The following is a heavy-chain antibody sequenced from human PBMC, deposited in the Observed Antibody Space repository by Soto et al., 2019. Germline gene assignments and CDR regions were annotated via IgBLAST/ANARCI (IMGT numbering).Heavy chain of an antibody. D-gene: IGHD4-17*01. CDR1: GGSIISSNW. CDR2: IYHSGST. V-gene: IGHV4-4*02. Sequence: PSETLSLTCAVSGGSIISSNWWSLVRHPPGKGLEWIGEIYHSGSTNYNPSLKSRVTISVDKSKNQFSLKLSSVTAADTAVYYCARAPLTTVTKRWFDPWGQGTLVTVSS. J-gene: IGHJ5*02. CDR3: ARAPLTTVTKRWFDP.